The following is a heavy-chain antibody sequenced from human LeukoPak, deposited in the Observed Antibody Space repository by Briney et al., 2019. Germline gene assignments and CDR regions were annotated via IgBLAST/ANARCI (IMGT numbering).Heavy chain of an antibody. CDR1: GYTFTSYY. D-gene: IGHD1-26*01. Sequence: ASVKVSCKASGYTFTSYYMHWVRQAPGQGLEWMGIINPSGGSTSYAQKFQGRVTMTRDTSTSTVYMELSSLRSEDTAVYYCARDNRPYSGSYYGRGTTRYFDLWARGTLVTVSS. J-gene: IGHJ2*01. CDR3: ARDNRPYSGSYYGRGTTRYFDL. CDR2: INPSGGST. V-gene: IGHV1-46*01.